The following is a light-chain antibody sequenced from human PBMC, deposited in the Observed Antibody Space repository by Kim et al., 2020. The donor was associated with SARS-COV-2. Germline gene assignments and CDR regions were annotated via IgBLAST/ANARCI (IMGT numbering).Light chain of an antibody. Sequence: APGTTARISCGGDNIGSKNVRWYLQKQGQAPVLVIYYDSDRPSGIPERFSGSNSGNTATLTISRVEAADEADYYCQVWASSGDREVFGGGTKVTVL. J-gene: IGLJ3*02. CDR3: QVWASSGDREV. CDR2: YDS. V-gene: IGLV3-21*04. CDR1: NIGSKN.